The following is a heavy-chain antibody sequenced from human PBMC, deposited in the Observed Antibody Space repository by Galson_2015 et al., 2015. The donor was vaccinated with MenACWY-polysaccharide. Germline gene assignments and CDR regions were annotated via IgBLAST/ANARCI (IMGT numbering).Heavy chain of an antibody. Sequence: SLRLSCAASGFTFSNFWMSWVRQAPGKELEWVASIKQDGSEKYLVDSVKGRFTISRDNAENSLFLQMNSLRAEDTAVYYCARELWFRRVFVDQRGQGTLGTVSS. CDR2: IKQDGSEK. V-gene: IGHV3-7*01. D-gene: IGHD3-10*01. CDR1: GFTFSNFW. J-gene: IGHJ4*02. CDR3: ARELWFRRVFVDQ.